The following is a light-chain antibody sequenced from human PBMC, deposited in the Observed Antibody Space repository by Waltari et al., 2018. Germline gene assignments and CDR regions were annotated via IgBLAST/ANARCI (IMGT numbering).Light chain of an antibody. CDR2: AAS. CDR1: QGINTF. J-gene: IGKJ1*01. CDR3: QQLHRYPMT. Sequence: IQLTQSPSSLSASVGDRVAITCRASQGINTFLAWYQQKPGKAPKLLIYAASTSQSGVPSRFSGRGSGTDFTLTISSLQPEDFATYYCQQLHRYPMTFGRGTKVEIK. V-gene: IGKV1-9*01.